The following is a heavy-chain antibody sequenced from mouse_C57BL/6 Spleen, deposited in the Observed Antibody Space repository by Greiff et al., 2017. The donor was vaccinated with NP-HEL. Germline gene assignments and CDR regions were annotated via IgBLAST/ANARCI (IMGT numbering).Heavy chain of an antibody. CDR2: ISSGSSTI. V-gene: IGHV5-17*01. CDR1: GFTFSDYG. CDR3: ARPYYDYDEFAY. J-gene: IGHJ3*01. D-gene: IGHD2-4*01. Sequence: DVKLVESGGGLVKPGGSLKLSCAASGFTFSDYGMHWVRQAPEKGLEWVAYISSGSSTIYYADTVKGRFTISRDNAKNTLFLQMTSLRSEDTAMYYCARPYYDYDEFAYWGQGTLVTVSA.